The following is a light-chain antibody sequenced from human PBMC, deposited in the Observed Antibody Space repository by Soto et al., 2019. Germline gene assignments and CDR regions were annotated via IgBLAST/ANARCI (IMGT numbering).Light chain of an antibody. CDR1: QSVSSNF. CDR3: QQYKTPPRT. J-gene: IGKJ1*01. CDR2: GAS. Sequence: EIVLTQSPGTLSLSPGERTTLSCRASQSVSSNFLEWYQQKPGQAPRLLIYGASSRATGIPDRFSGSGSGTDFTLTISSLEPEDFAVYYCQQYKTPPRTFGEGTKVEI. V-gene: IGKV3-20*01.